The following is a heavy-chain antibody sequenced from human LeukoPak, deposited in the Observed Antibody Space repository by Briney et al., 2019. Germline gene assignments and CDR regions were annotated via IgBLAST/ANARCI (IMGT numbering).Heavy chain of an antibody. CDR2: ISSRSTNI. CDR1: GFTFSRYS. J-gene: IGHJ6*03. V-gene: IGHV3-21*01. CDR3: ARDAQWLVPEGYFYYMDV. D-gene: IGHD6-19*01. Sequence: GGSLRLSCAGSGFTFSRYSMNWFRQAPGKGLERVSSISSRSTNIFYADSVKGRFTISRDNAKNSLYLQMNNLGAEDTAVYYCARDAQWLVPEGYFYYMDVWGKGTTVTVSS.